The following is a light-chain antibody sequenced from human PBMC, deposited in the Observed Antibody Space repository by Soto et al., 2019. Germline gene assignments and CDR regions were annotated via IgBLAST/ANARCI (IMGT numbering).Light chain of an antibody. Sequence: QSALTQPSSLSGSPGQSITISCSGTSSDIGSYDHVAWYQQFPGKSPKLMIYAVSDRPSGVSDRFSGSKSGITASLTISGLQTEDEADYYCISYTNRKSYVFGTGTKVTVL. CDR2: AVS. J-gene: IGLJ1*01. CDR3: ISYTNRKSYV. V-gene: IGLV2-14*01. CDR1: SSDIGSYDH.